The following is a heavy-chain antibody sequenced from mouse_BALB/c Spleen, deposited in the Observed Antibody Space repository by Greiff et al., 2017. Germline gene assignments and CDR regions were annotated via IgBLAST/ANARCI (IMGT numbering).Heavy chain of an antibody. CDR3: ARRGYGNSFAY. J-gene: IGHJ3*01. V-gene: IGHV7-1*02. D-gene: IGHD2-10*02. CDR1: GFTFSDFY. CDR2: SRNKANDYTT. Sequence: DVKVVESGGGLVQPGGSLRLSCATSGFTFSDFYMEWVRQPPGKRLEWIAASRNKANDYTTEYSASVKGRFIVSRDTSQSILYLQMNALRAEDTAIYYCARRGYGNSFAYWGQGTLVTVSA.